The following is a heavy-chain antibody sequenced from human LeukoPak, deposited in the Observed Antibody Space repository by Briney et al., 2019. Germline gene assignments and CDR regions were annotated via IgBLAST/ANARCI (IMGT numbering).Heavy chain of an antibody. Sequence: SETLSLTCAVYGGSFSGYYWSWIRQPPGKGLEWIGEINHSGSTNYNPSLKSRVTISVDTSKNQFSLKLSSVTAADTAVYYCARQHQSGEYYFDHWGQGTLVTVSS. CDR1: GGSFSGYY. D-gene: IGHD3-10*01. V-gene: IGHV4-34*01. J-gene: IGHJ4*02. CDR3: ARQHQSGEYYFDH. CDR2: INHSGST.